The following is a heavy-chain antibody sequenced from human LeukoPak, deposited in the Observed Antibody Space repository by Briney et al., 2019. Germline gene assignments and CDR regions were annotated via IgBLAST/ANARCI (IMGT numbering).Heavy chain of an antibody. V-gene: IGHV3-15*01. CDR2: IKSKTDGGTT. D-gene: IGHD5-12*01. Sequence: GGSLRLSCAASGFTFSYAWMNWVRQAPGKGLEWVGRIKSKTDGGTTDYAASVKGRFTISRDDSKNTLYLQMNNLKTEDTAVYYCTTAYIAATKDFDYWGQGTLVSVSS. CDR3: TTAYIAATKDFDY. CDR1: GFTFSYAW. J-gene: IGHJ4*02.